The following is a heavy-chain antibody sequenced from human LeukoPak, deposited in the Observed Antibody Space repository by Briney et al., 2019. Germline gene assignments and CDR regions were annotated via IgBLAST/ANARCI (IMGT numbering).Heavy chain of an antibody. V-gene: IGHV4-31*03. J-gene: IGHJ3*02. CDR1: GGSISSGGYY. CDR2: IYYSGST. Sequence: PSETLSLTCTVSGGSISSGGYYWSWIRQHPGKGLEWIGYIYYSGSTYYNPSLKSRVTISVDTSKNQFSLKLSSVTAADTAVYYCARGSLVVISTDAFDIWGQGTMVTVCS. D-gene: IGHD3-22*01. CDR3: ARGSLVVISTDAFDI.